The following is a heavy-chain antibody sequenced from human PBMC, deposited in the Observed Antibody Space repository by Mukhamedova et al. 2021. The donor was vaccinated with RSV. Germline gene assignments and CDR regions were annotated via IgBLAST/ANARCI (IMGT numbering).Heavy chain of an antibody. Sequence: FTFSSYAMHWVRQAPGKGLEWVAVISYDGSNKYYADSVKGRFTISRDNSKNTLYLQMNSLRAEDTAVYYCARVGYCSSTSCPSY. V-gene: IGHV3-30*01. D-gene: IGHD2-2*01. J-gene: IGHJ4*03. CDR3: ARVGYCSSTSCPSY. CDR1: FTFSSYA. CDR2: ISYDGSNK.